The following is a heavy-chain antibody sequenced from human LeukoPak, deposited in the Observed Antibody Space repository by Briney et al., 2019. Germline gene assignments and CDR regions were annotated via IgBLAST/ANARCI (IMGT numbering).Heavy chain of an antibody. D-gene: IGHD5-12*01. Sequence: ASVKVSCKASGYTFTGYYMHWVRQAPGQGLEWMGWINPNSSGTNYAQKFQGRVTMTRDTSISTAYMELSRLRSDDTAVYYCASFWATIGRDMAYYYMDVWGKGTTVTVSS. CDR3: ASFWATIGRDMAYYYMDV. J-gene: IGHJ6*03. CDR2: INPNSSGT. V-gene: IGHV1-2*02. CDR1: GYTFTGYY.